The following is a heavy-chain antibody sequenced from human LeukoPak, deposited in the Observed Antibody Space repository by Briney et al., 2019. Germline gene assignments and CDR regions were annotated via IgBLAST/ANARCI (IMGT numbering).Heavy chain of an antibody. CDR1: GGTFSSYA. V-gene: IGHV1-69*13. J-gene: IGHJ4*02. Sequence: SVKVSCKASGGTFSSYAISWVRQAPGQGLEWMGGIIPIFGTANYAQKFQGRVTITADESTSTAYMELSSLRSEDTAVYYCARIYCSSTSCFYYFDYWGQGTLVTVSS. D-gene: IGHD2-2*01. CDR3: ARIYCSSTSCFYYFDY. CDR2: IIPIFGTA.